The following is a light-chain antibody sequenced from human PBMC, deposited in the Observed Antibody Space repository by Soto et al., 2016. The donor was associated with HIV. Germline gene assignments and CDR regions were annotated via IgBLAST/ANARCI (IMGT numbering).Light chain of an antibody. J-gene: IGKJ4*01. CDR3: QQYKTYPLT. Sequence: AIRMTQSPSSLSASTEDRVTITCRASQGISSYLAWYQQKPGKAPKLLIYAASTLQSGVPSRFSGSGSGTDFTLTISCLQSGDFATYYCQQYKTYPLTFGGGTKVQIK. CDR1: QGISSY. V-gene: IGKV1-8*01. CDR2: AAS.